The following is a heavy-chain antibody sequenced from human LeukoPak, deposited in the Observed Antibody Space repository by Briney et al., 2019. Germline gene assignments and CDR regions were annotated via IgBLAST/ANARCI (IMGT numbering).Heavy chain of an antibody. Sequence: GGSLRLSCAASGFIFSTYGMHWVRQAPGKGLVWVSRSKNDGRSTSYADSVKGRFTISRDSAKNTLFLQMDSLRAEDTAVYYCARAGYSSGWYYFDYWGQGTLVTVSS. CDR3: ARAGYSSGWYYFDY. J-gene: IGHJ4*02. V-gene: IGHV3-74*01. CDR1: GFIFSTYG. D-gene: IGHD6-19*01. CDR2: SKNDGRST.